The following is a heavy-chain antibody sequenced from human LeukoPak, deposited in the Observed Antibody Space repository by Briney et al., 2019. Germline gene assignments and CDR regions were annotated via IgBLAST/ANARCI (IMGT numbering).Heavy chain of an antibody. CDR2: ISYDGSNK. CDR1: GFSLSSYG. D-gene: IGHD3-10*01. J-gene: IGHJ6*02. CDR3: ANLDGSGSWRNYGMDV. V-gene: IGHV3-30*18. Sequence: GGSLRLSRAASGFSLSSYGMHWVRQAPGKGLEWVAVISYDGSNKYYADSVKGRFTISRDNSKNTLYLQMNSLRVEDTAVYYCANLDGSGSWRNYGMDVWGQGTTVTVSS.